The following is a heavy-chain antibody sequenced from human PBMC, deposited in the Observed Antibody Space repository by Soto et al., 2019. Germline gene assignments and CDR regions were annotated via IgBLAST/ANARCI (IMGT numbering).Heavy chain of an antibody. CDR3: AASTATSSL. CDR2: INGYNGNT. V-gene: IGHV1-18*01. Sequence: QVQLVQSGAEVKKPGASVKVSCKASVYSFTNYVFSWVRQAPGQGLEWMGWINGYNGNTNYAPKLQGRFTMTTDTSTSTAYMELGSLTSDDTAVYFCAASTATSSLWGQGTLVTVSS. J-gene: IGHJ4*02. CDR1: VYSFTNYV. D-gene: IGHD1-1*01.